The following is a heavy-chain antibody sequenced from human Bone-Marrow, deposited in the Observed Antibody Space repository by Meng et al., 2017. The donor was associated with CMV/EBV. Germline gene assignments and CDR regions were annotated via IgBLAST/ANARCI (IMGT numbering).Heavy chain of an antibody. CDR1: GGSISSSSYY. Sequence: QLHLQGSGPGLVKPSETLSLTCTVSGGSISSSSYYWGWIRQPPGKGLEWIGSIYYSGSTYYNPSLKSRVTISVDTSKNQFSLKLSSVTAADTAVYYCARDRLHDSDYWGQGTLVTVSS. CDR3: ARDRLHDSDY. D-gene: IGHD6-6*01. V-gene: IGHV4-39*07. J-gene: IGHJ4*02. CDR2: IYYSGST.